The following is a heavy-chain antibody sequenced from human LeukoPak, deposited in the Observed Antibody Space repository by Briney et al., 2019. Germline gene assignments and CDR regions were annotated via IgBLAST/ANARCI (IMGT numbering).Heavy chain of an antibody. CDR2: ISSSGDST. J-gene: IGHJ4*02. V-gene: IGHV3-64*04. D-gene: IGHD2/OR15-2a*01. CDR1: GFSFSTYA. Sequence: PGGSLRLSSSASGFSFSTYAMHWVRQAPGKGLEFVSAISSSGDSTYYADSVKGRITTTRDNSKNTLYLQMNSLRAEDTAVYYCARDQNTVAYNYFDYWGQGTLVTVSS. CDR3: ARDQNTVAYNYFDY.